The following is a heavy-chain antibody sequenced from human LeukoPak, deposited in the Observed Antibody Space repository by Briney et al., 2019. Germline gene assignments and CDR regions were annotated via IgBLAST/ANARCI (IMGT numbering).Heavy chain of an antibody. CDR3: ARDSGYKSGGHNWFDP. V-gene: IGHV4-38-2*02. CDR1: GYSISSGYY. Sequence: SETLSLTCSVSGYSISSGYYWGWIRQPPGKGLEWIASIYHGGSTSYNSSLKRRVTISVDTSKNQFSLKLSSVTAADTAVYYCARDSGYKSGGHNWFDPWGQGTLVIVSS. J-gene: IGHJ5*02. D-gene: IGHD6-25*01. CDR2: IYHGGST.